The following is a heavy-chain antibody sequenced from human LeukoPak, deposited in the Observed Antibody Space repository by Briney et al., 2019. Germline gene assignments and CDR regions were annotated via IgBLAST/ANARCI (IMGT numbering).Heavy chain of an antibody. CDR2: INHSGSS. Sequence: SETLSLTCAVYGGSFSTYYWSWIRQPPGKGLEWIGEINHSGSSNYNPSLKSRVTISVDTSKNQFSLKLSSVTAADTAVYYCARDRDIVVDRGWFDLWGQGTLVTVSS. D-gene: IGHD2-15*01. V-gene: IGHV4-34*01. J-gene: IGHJ5*02. CDR1: GGSFSTYY. CDR3: ARDRDIVVDRGWFDL.